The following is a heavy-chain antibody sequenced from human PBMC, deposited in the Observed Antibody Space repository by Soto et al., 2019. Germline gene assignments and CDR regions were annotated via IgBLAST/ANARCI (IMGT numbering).Heavy chain of an antibody. D-gene: IGHD3-10*01. J-gene: IGHJ1*01. CDR1: GFPFSSYW. CDR3: ARGYYGSEGTEYFQL. CDR2: SNSDASST. V-gene: IGHV3-74*03. Sequence: EVQPVESGGDLVHPGGSLILSCTASGFPFSSYWMHWVRQVPGKGLVWISRSNSDASSTTYADSVKGRFTISRDNAENTLFLQMNSLRVDDTAVYYCARGYYGSEGTEYFQLWGRGTLVTVSS.